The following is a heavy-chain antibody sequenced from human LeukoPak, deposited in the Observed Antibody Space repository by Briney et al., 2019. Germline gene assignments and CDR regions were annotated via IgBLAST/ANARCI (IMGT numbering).Heavy chain of an antibody. J-gene: IGHJ4*02. Sequence: ASVKVSRKASGYTFTGYYMHWVRQAPGQGLEWMGWINPNSGGTNYAQKFQGRVTMTRDTSISTAYMELSRLRSDDTAVYYCARGESWIQLWLTDYWGQGTLVTVSS. CDR2: INPNSGGT. V-gene: IGHV1-2*02. D-gene: IGHD5-18*01. CDR1: GYTFTGYY. CDR3: ARGESWIQLWLTDY.